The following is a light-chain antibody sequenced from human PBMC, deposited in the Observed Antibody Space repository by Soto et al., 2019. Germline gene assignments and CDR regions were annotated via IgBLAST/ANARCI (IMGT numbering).Light chain of an antibody. J-gene: IGKJ1*01. Sequence: ETVLRQSPGTLSLSPGERATLSCRASQSVSTNYLAWYQHKPGQAPRLLIYGASTRASGIPDRCSGSGSGIDFNLTISRLEPDDFAVYYCQEFARTHHSRTFGQGTKVEIK. V-gene: IGKV3-20*01. CDR2: GAS. CDR3: QEFARTHHSRT. CDR1: QSVSTNY.